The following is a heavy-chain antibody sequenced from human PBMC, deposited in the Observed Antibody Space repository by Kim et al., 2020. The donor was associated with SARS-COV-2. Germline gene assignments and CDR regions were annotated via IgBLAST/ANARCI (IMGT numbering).Heavy chain of an antibody. J-gene: IGHJ5*02. CDR2: IYSGGST. D-gene: IGHD3-22*01. Sequence: GGSLRLSCVASGFTVSSNYMSWVRQAPGKGLEWVSVIYSGGSTYYADSVKGRFTISRDNSKNTLYLQMNSLRAEDTAVYYCARQLHYYDSSGYYYGNWFDPWGQGTLVTVSS. CDR1: GFTVSSNY. V-gene: IGHV3-53*01. CDR3: ARQLHYYDSSGYYYGNWFDP.